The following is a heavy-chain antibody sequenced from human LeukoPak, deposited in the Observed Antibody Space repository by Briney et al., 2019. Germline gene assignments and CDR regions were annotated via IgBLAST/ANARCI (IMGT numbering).Heavy chain of an antibody. Sequence: GASVKVSCKVSGYTLTELSMHWVRQAPGKGLEWMGGVDPEDGETVYAQKFQGRVTMTEDTSTDTAYMELSSLRSEDTAVCYCATTRRSGSYFFDYWGQGTLVTVSS. CDR3: ATTRRSGSYFFDY. CDR2: VDPEDGET. V-gene: IGHV1-24*01. J-gene: IGHJ4*02. D-gene: IGHD1-26*01. CDR1: GYTLTELS.